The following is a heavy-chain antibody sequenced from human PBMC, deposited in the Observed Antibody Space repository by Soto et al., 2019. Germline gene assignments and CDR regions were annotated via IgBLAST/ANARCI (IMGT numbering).Heavy chain of an antibody. V-gene: IGHV1-18*01. Sequence: ASVKVSCKASGYTFTSYGISWVRQAPGQGLEWMGWISAYNGNTNYAQKLQGRVTMTTDTSTSTAYMELRSLRSDDTAVYYCARDEPEDSGMVRGVMTGYYGMDVWGQGTTVTVSS. CDR2: ISAYNGNT. D-gene: IGHD3-10*01. CDR1: GYTFTSYG. J-gene: IGHJ6*02. CDR3: ARDEPEDSGMVRGVMTGYYGMDV.